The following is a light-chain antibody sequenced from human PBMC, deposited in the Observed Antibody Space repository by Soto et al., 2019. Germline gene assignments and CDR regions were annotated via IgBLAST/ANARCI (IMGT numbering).Light chain of an antibody. J-gene: IGKJ3*01. CDR2: GAF. Sequence: EIVMTQSPATLSVSPGESATLSCRASRSVYANLAWYQQRPGQAPRLLIYGAFTRATDIPARFRGSGSGTEFSLTIGSVQSEDFAVYYCQQYDVWPFTFGPGTKVDIK. V-gene: IGKV3-15*01. CDR3: QQYDVWPFT. CDR1: RSVYAN.